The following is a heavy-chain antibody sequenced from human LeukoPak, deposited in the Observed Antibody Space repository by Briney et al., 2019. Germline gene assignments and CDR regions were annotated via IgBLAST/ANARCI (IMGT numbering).Heavy chain of an antibody. V-gene: IGHV3-74*01. CDR1: GFTFSSHW. J-gene: IGHJ3*01. CDR3: AREVFEGQRQSDAFDV. CDR2: VNGPGDWT. D-gene: IGHD6-25*01. Sequence: GGSLRLSCAASGFTFSSHWMHWVRQAPGEGLVWVSRVNGPGDWTHYADSVRGRFIISRANAENTISLQMNNLRAEDTAVYFCAREVFEGQRQSDAFDVWGQGTMVTVSS.